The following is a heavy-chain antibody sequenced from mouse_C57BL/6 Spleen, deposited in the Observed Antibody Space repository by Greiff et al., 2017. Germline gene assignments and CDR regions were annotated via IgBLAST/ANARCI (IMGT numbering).Heavy chain of an antibody. Sequence: EVKLQESGPELVKPGASVKIPCKASGYTFTDYNMDWVKQSHGKSLEWIGDINPNNGGTIYNQKFKGKATLTVDKSSSTAYMELRSLTSEDTAVYYCARKRVRAYSNYVMDYWGQGTSVTVSS. J-gene: IGHJ4*01. CDR3: ARKRVRAYSNYVMDY. V-gene: IGHV1-18*01. CDR1: GYTFTDYN. D-gene: IGHD2-5*01. CDR2: INPNNGGT.